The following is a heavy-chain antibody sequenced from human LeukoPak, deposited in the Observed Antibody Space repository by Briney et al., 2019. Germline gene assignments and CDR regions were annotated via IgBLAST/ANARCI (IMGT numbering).Heavy chain of an antibody. CDR2: INPNTGGT. D-gene: IGHD3-16*01. CDR3: ARESMSIQVGFDS. V-gene: IGHV1-2*02. CDR1: GYTFTGFF. J-gene: IGHJ4*02. Sequence: ASVKVSCKASGYTFTGFFMHWVRQAPAQGLEWMGWINPNTGGTNYAQTFQGRVTMTRDTSISPVYMELSGLRSEDTALYFCARESMSIQVGFDSWGQGSLVTVSS.